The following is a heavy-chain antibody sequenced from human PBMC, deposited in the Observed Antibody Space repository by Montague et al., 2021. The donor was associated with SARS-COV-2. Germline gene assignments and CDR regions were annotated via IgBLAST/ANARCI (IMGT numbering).Heavy chain of an antibody. CDR1: GGSISSYY. V-gene: IGHV4-59*01. D-gene: IGHD3-3*01. J-gene: IGHJ5*02. CDR3: ARCSTIFGVVGSGFDP. CDR2: IYYSGST. Sequence: SETLSLTCTVSGGSISSYYWSWIRQPPGKGLEWIGYIYYSGSTNYNPSLKSRVTISVDTSKDQFSLKLSSVTAADTAVYYCARCSTIFGVVGSGFDPWGQGTLVTVSS.